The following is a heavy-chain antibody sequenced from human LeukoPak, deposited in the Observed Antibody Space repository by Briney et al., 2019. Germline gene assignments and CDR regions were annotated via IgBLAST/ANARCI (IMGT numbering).Heavy chain of an antibody. J-gene: IGHJ4*02. CDR3: AKSIRGIVGTTSCFDY. Sequence: GGSLRLSCAASGFTFSGYAMSWVRQAPGKGLEWVSAIRGSGGSTFYADSVKGRFTISRDNSKNTLYLQMNSLRAEDTAVYYCAKSIRGIVGTTSCFDYWGQGTLVTVSS. V-gene: IGHV3-23*01. CDR1: GFTFSGYA. CDR2: IRGSGGST. D-gene: IGHD1-26*01.